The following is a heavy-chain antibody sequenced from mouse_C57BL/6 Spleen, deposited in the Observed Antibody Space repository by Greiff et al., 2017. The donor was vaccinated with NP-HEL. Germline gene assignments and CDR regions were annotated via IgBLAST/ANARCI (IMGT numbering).Heavy chain of an antibody. Sequence: TLKVSGPGILQPSQTLSLTCSFSGFSLSTFGMGVGWIRQPSGKGLEWLAHIWWYDDKYYNPALKSRLTISKDTSKNQVFLKIANVDTADTATYYCARMTYYGNYWYFDVWGTGTTVTVSS. J-gene: IGHJ1*03. CDR2: IWWYDDK. D-gene: IGHD2-10*01. V-gene: IGHV8-8*01. CDR3: ARMTYYGNYWYFDV. CDR1: GFSLSTFGMG.